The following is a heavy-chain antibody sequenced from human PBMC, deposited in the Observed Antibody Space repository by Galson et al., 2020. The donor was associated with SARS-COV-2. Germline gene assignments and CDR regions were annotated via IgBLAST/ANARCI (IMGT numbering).Heavy chain of an antibody. D-gene: IGHD6-13*01. CDR1: GGSFSGYY. Sequence: SETLSLTCAVYGGSFSGYYWSWIRQPPGKGLEWIGELNHSGSTNYNPSLKSRVTISVDTSKNQFPLKLSSVTAADTAVYYCARGRDKGGSSWSPGVDYCGQGTLVTVAS. J-gene: IGHJ4*02. CDR3: ARGRDKGGSSWSPGVDY. CDR2: LNHSGST. V-gene: IGHV4-34*01.